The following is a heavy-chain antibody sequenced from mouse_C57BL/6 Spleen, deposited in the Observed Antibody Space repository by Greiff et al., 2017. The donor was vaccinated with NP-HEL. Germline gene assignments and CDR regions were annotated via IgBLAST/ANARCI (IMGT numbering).Heavy chain of an antibody. D-gene: IGHD2-4*01. CDR3: AVYYEYADAMDY. CDR1: GYTFTSYW. J-gene: IGHJ4*01. CDR2: IDPSDSET. V-gene: IGHV1-52*01. Sequence: QVQLQQPGAELVRPGSSVKLSCKASGYTFTSYWMHWVKQRPIQGLEWIGNIDPSDSETHYNQKFKDKATLTVDKSSSTAYMQLSSLTSEDSAVYYCAVYYEYADAMDYWGQGTSVTVSS.